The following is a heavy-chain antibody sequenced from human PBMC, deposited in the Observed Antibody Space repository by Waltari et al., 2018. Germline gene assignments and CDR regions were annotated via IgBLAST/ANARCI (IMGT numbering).Heavy chain of an antibody. CDR2: ISSSSSTI. D-gene: IGHD3-10*01. Sequence: EVQLVESGGGLVQPGGSLRLSCAASGFTFSSYSMNWVRQAPGKGLEWVSYISSSSSTIYYADSVKGRFTISRDNAKNSLYLQMNSLRAEDTAVYYCARDLAPWDGGWEFFFDYWGQGTLVTVSS. CDR3: ARDLAPWDGGWEFFFDY. J-gene: IGHJ4*02. CDR1: GFTFSSYS. V-gene: IGHV3-48*04.